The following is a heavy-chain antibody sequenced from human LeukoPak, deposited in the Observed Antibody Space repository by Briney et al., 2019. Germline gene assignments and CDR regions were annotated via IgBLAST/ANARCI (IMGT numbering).Heavy chain of an antibody. D-gene: IGHD2-15*01. Sequence: GGSLRLSCAASGFTFSSYAMSWVRQAPGKGLEWVAVISYDGSNKYYADSVKGRFTISRDNSKNTLYLQMNSLRAEDTAVYYCAKDHFCSGGSCYPDYWGQGTLVTVSS. J-gene: IGHJ4*02. CDR3: AKDHFCSGGSCYPDY. CDR1: GFTFSSYA. V-gene: IGHV3-30*18. CDR2: ISYDGSNK.